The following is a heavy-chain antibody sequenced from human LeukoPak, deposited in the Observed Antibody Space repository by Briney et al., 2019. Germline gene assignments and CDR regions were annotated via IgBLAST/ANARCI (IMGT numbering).Heavy chain of an antibody. CDR2: IYYSGSA. V-gene: IGHV4-39*01. D-gene: IGHD4-23*01. J-gene: IGHJ4*02. CDR1: GGSISTSSYY. CDR3: ARHWVVTPNY. Sequence: PSETLSLTCIVSGGSISTSSYYWGWIRQPPGKGLEWIGSIYYSGSAYYNPSLKSRVTISVDTSKNQFSLKLTSVTAADTAVYYCARHWVVTPNYWGQGTLVTVPS.